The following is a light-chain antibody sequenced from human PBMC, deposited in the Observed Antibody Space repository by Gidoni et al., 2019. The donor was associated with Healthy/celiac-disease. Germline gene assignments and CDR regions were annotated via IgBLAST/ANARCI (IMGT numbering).Light chain of an antibody. CDR2: WAS. CDR3: QQYYSTPWT. Sequence: DIVMTQSPDSLAASLGERATINCKSSQRVLYSSNNKNYLAWYQQKPGQPPKLLIYWASTRESGVPDRFSGNGSGTDFTLTISSLQAEDVAVYYCQQYYSTPWTFGQGTKVEIK. CDR1: QRVLYSSNNKNY. J-gene: IGKJ1*01. V-gene: IGKV4-1*01.